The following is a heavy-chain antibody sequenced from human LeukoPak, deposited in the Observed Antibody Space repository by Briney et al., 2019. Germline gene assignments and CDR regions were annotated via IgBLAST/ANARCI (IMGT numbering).Heavy chain of an antibody. CDR2: IISSSSYI. CDR1: GFSFISYS. CDR3: AKDRAVAQEFDY. V-gene: IGHV3-21*01. J-gene: IGHJ4*02. D-gene: IGHD6-19*01. Sequence: GGSLRLSCAASGFSFISYSMNCVRQAPGKGLEWVSSIISSSSYIYYEDSVKGRFSISKDNAKNPLDMQMNGLRAEDRAVYYCAKDRAVAQEFDYWGQGTLVTVSS.